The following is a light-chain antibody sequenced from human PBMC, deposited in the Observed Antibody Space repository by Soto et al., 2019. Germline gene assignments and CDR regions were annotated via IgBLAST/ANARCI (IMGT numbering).Light chain of an antibody. Sequence: EIVMTQSPATLSVSPGERATLSCRASQSFRGLLAWYQQKPGQAPRLLTYDAYNRATGIPDRFSGSGSGTDFTLTISRLEPEDFAVYYCQQYGSSGTFGQGTKVDIK. V-gene: IGKV3-20*01. CDR3: QQYGSSGT. CDR1: QSFRGL. J-gene: IGKJ1*01. CDR2: DAY.